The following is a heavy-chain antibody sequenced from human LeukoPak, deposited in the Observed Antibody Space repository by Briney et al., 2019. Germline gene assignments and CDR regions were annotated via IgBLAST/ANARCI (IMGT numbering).Heavy chain of an antibody. D-gene: IGHD1-7*01. CDR2: INPNSGDT. Sequence: ASVKVSCKASGYTFTAYYVHWVRQAPGQGLEWMGWINPNSGDTSSAQKFQGRVTMTRDTSISTVYMELSRLRSDDTAVYYCARDYMDPGNYTPLGYWGQGTLVTVSS. V-gene: IGHV1-2*02. CDR1: GYTFTAYY. J-gene: IGHJ4*02. CDR3: ARDYMDPGNYTPLGY.